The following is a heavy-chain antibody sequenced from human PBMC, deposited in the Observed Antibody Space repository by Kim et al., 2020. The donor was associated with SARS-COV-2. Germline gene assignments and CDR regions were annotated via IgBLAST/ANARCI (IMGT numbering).Heavy chain of an antibody. D-gene: IGHD3-22*01. J-gene: IGHJ3*02. CDR3: ARTPITMIVVVDAFDI. Sequence: SETLSLTWTVSGGSISSGGYYWSWIRQHPGKGLEWIGYIYYSGSTYYNPSLKSRVTISVDTSKNQFSLKLSSVTAADTAVYYCARTPITMIVVVDAFDIWGQGTMVTVSS. CDR1: GGSISSGGYY. V-gene: IGHV4-31*02. CDR2: IYYSGST.